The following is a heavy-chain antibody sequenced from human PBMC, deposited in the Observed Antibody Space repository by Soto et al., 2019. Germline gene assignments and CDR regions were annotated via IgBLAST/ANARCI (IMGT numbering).Heavy chain of an antibody. J-gene: IGHJ5*02. CDR3: ARPHGGSSGWDNWFDP. D-gene: IGHD6-25*01. V-gene: IGHV4-59*01. CDR1: GGSISSYY. Sequence: QVQLQESGPGLVKPSETLSLTCTVSGGSISSYYWSWIRQPPGKGLEWIGYIYYSGSTNYNPSLQSRVTISVATSKNQFSMKLSSVTAADTAVYYCARPHGGSSGWDNWFDPWGQGTLVTVSS. CDR2: IYYSGST.